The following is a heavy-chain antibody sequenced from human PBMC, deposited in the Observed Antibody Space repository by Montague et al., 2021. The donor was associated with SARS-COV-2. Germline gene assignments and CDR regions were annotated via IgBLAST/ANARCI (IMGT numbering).Heavy chain of an antibody. Sequence: SETLSLTCTVSGGSISSSSYYWGWIRQPPGKGLEWIGSTYYSGSTYYNPSLKCRVTISVDTSKNQFSLKLSSVTAADTAVYYCTRFPTSYYYDSKAAPATPDAFDIWGQGTMVTVSS. D-gene: IGHD3-22*01. CDR1: GGSISSSSYY. J-gene: IGHJ3*02. V-gene: IGHV4-39*01. CDR3: TRFPTSYYYDSKAAPATPDAFDI. CDR2: TYYSGST.